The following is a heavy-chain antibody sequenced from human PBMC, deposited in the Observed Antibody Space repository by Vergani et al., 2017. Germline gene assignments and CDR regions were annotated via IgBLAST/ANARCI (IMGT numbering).Heavy chain of an antibody. D-gene: IGHD1-14*01. CDR3: ARDAGVPDDAFDI. J-gene: IGHJ3*02. V-gene: IGHV4-4*07. CDR1: GGPTSGYY. CDR2: IYTSGST. Sequence: QVQLQESGPGLVKPSETLSFTCTAPGGPTSGYYGSWIRQPAGKGLEWIGRIYTSGSTNYNPSLKSRVTMSVDTSKNQFSLKLSSVTAADTAVYYCARDAGVPDDAFDIWGQGTMVTVSS.